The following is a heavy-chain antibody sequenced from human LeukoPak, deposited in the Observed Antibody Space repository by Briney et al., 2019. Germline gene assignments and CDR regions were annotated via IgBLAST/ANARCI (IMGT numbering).Heavy chain of an antibody. CDR2: IYYSGST. V-gene: IGHV4-39*01. CDR3: ARVGGPPIKYYYDSSGSYYFDY. D-gene: IGHD3-22*01. J-gene: IGHJ4*02. CDR1: GGSISSSSYY. Sequence: PSETLSLTCTVSGGSISSSSYYWGWIRQPPGKGLEWIGSIYYSGSTYYNPSLKSRVTLSVDTSKNQFSLKLSSVTAADTAVYYCARVGGPPIKYYYDSSGSYYFDYWGQGTLVTVSS.